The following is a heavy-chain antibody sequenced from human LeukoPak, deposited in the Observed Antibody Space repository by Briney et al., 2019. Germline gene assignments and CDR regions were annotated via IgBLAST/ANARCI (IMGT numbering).Heavy chain of an antibody. J-gene: IGHJ4*02. CDR3: ARDPIPVDFWSGDPEAVDY. Sequence: GGSLRLSCAASGFTFSSYSMNWVRQAPGKGLEWVSSISSSSSYIYYADSVKGRFTISRDNAKNSLYLQMNSLRAEDTAVYYCARDPIPVDFWSGDPEAVDYWGQETLVTVSS. D-gene: IGHD3-3*01. CDR2: ISSSSSYI. CDR1: GFTFSSYS. V-gene: IGHV3-21*01.